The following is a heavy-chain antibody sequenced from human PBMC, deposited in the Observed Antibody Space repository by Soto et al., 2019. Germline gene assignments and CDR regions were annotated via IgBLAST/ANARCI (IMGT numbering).Heavy chain of an antibody. Sequence: GGSLRLSCEVSGFTFSFYWMSWVRQAPGKGPEWVANINQDGSEINFVDSVKGRFTISRDNAKNLLHLQMNSLRVEDTAVYYCARDWSYSGFEDFWGQGTQVTVSS. D-gene: IGHD5-12*01. V-gene: IGHV3-7*03. CDR3: ARDWSYSGFEDF. CDR2: INQDGSEI. J-gene: IGHJ4*02. CDR1: GFTFSFYW.